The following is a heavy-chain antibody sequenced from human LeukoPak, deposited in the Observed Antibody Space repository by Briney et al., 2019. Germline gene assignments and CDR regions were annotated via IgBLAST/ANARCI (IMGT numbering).Heavy chain of an antibody. J-gene: IGHJ3*02. CDR3: ARDGAGIYDAFDT. Sequence: PSETLSLTCTVSGGSISSYYWSWIRQPPGKGLEWIGYIYYSGSTNYNPSLKSRVTISVDTSKNQFSLKLSSVTAADTAVYYCARDGAGIYDAFDTWGQGTMVTVSS. V-gene: IGHV4-59*01. CDR2: IYYSGST. CDR1: GGSISSYY. D-gene: IGHD3-10*01.